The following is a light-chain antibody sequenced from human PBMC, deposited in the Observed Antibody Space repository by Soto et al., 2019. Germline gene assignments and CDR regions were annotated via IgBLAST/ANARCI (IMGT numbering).Light chain of an antibody. CDR1: SIDVGGYNY. CDR2: EVS. J-gene: IGLJ2*01. CDR3: SSYTSSSTVV. Sequence: QSALTQPASVSGSPGQSITISCTGTSIDVGGYNYVSWYQQHPGKAPKLMIYEVSNRPSGVSNRFSGSKSGNTASLTISGLQAEDEADYYCSSYTSSSTVVFGGGIKLTVL. V-gene: IGLV2-14*01.